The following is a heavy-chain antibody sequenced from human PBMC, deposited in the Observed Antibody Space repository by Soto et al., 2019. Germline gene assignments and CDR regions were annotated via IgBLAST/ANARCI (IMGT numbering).Heavy chain of an antibody. V-gene: IGHV4-34*01. CDR3: ARGSYYGSGSYYNAGFGYLQH. CDR1: GGSFSGYY. D-gene: IGHD3-10*01. J-gene: IGHJ1*01. CDR2: INHSGST. Sequence: SETLSLTCAVYGGSFSGYYWSWIRQPPGKGLEWIREINHSGSTNYNPSLKSRVTISVDTSKNQFSLKLSSVTAADTAVYYCARGSYYGSGSYYNAGFGYLQHWGQGTLVTVSS.